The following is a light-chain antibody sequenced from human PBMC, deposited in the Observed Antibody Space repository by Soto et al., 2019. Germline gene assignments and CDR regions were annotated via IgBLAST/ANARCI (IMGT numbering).Light chain of an antibody. CDR1: QNIDIY. CDR2: GAS. J-gene: IGKJ4*01. CDR3: QQTSNTPQT. Sequence: DIQMTQSPSSLSASVGDGVTITCRESQNIDIYLHWYQQKPGTAPKLLIYGASSLQSGVPSRFSGSGSGTDFTLTIRSLQPEDFATYYCQQTSNTPQTFGGGTKVDI. V-gene: IGKV1-39*01.